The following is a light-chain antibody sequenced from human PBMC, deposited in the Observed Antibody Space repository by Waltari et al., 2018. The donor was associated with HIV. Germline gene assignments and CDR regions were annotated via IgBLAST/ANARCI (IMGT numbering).Light chain of an antibody. J-gene: IGKJ5*01. V-gene: IGKV3-15*01. CDR2: GAS. CDR3: QQYNNWPPT. Sequence: EIVMTQSPAPLSASPGERATLSCRASQSVSSNLAWYQQTPGQAPRLLIYGASTRASGIPARFSGSGSGTEFTLTISSLQSEDFAVYYWQQYNNWPPTFGQGTRLEIK. CDR1: QSVSSN.